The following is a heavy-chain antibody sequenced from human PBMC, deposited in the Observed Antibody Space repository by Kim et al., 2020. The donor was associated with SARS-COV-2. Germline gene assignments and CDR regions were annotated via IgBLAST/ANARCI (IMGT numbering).Heavy chain of an antibody. V-gene: IGHV5-10-1*01. CDR1: GYSFTSYW. CDR2: IDPSDSYT. J-gene: IGHJ3*02. Sequence: GESLKISCKGSGYSFTSYWISWVRQMPGKGLEWMGRIDPSDSYTNYSPSFQGHVTISADKSISTAYLQWSSLKASDTAMYYCARQFSMITFGGVPPRVHAFDIWGQGTMVTVSS. CDR3: ARQFSMITFGGVPPRVHAFDI. D-gene: IGHD3-16*01.